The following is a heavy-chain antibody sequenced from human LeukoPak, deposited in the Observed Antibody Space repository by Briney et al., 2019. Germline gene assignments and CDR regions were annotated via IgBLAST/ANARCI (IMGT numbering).Heavy chain of an antibody. J-gene: IGHJ4*02. Sequence: ASVKVSCKASGYTFTDYYMHWVRQAPGQGFEWMGWINPNDGDTSYAQKFQGRVTMTRDTSISTAHMEVSRLRSDDTAVYYCARANFLYCSSTTCLFDSWGQGTLVTVSS. CDR3: ARANFLYCSSTTCLFDS. V-gene: IGHV1-2*02. CDR1: GYTFTDYY. CDR2: INPNDGDT. D-gene: IGHD2-2*01.